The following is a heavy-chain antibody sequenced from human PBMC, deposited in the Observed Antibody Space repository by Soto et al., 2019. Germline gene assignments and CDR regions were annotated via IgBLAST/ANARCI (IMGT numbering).Heavy chain of an antibody. J-gene: IGHJ3*01. V-gene: IGHV1-18*01. CDR3: AREGILGPFDGYDL. CDR1: TFISSG. Sequence: QVQLVQSGGEVKKPGASVKVSCKTSTFISSGISWVRRAPGQGLEWLGWISTHNGNTIYAPKFQGRVTMTRDTSTTTVYMELRSLKSDDTAVYICAREGILGPFDGYDLWGQGTMVTVTS. D-gene: IGHD3-3*01. CDR2: ISTHNGNT.